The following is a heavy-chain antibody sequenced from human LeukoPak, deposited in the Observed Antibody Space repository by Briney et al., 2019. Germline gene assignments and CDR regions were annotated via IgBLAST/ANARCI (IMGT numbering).Heavy chain of an antibody. V-gene: IGHV3-33*01. J-gene: IGHJ4*02. CDR3: ARDKGIAAAVPFDY. D-gene: IGHD6-13*01. CDR2: IWYDGSNK. Sequence: GRSLRLSCAASGFTFSSFGMHWVRQAPGKGLEWVAVIWYDGSNKYYADSVKGRFTISRDNSKNTLYLQMNSLRAEDTAVYYCARDKGIAAAVPFDYWGQGTLVTVSS. CDR1: GFTFSSFG.